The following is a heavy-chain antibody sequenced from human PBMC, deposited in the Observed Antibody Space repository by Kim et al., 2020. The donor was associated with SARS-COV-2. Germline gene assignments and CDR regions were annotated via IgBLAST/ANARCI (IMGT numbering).Heavy chain of an antibody. CDR1: GYTFNSYA. CDR2: INTNTGNP. D-gene: IGHD6-13*01. V-gene: IGHV7-4-1*04. J-gene: IGHJ6*02. CDR3: ARTNSKGPIPAATGYSNNGMDV. Sequence: ASVKVSCKASGYTFNSYAMNWVRQAPGQGLEWMGWINTNTGNPTYAQDFRGRFVFSLDTSVTMAYLQINSLKGEDAAVYYCARTNSKGPIPAATGYSNNGMDVWGQGTTVTVSS.